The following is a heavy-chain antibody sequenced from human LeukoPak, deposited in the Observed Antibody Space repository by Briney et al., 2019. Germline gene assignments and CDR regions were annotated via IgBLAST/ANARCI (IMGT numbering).Heavy chain of an antibody. CDR1: GYTFTGYY. Sequence: ASVKVSCKASGYTFTGYYMHWVRQAPGQGLEWMGWINPNSGGTNYAQKFQGRVTMTRDTSISTAYMELSRLRSDDTAVYYCARQVQLWPNWYFDLWGRGTLLTVSS. CDR3: ARQVQLWPNWYFDL. V-gene: IGHV1-2*02. D-gene: IGHD5-18*01. CDR2: INPNSGGT. J-gene: IGHJ2*01.